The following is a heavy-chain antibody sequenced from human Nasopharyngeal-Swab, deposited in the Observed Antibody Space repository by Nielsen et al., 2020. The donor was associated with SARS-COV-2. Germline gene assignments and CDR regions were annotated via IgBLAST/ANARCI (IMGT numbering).Heavy chain of an antibody. J-gene: IGHJ6*02. CDR2: ITGTSDSI. CDR3: ARGVMVQGVNGYYYGMDV. Sequence: GESLKISCAASGFTFSPYTMTWVRQAPGKGLEWLSYITGTSDSIRYADSVKGRFTISRDNAKNSLYLQMNSLRAEDTAVYYCARGVMVQGVNGYYYGMDVRGQGTTVTVSS. CDR1: GFTFSPYT. V-gene: IGHV3-48*04. D-gene: IGHD3-10*01.